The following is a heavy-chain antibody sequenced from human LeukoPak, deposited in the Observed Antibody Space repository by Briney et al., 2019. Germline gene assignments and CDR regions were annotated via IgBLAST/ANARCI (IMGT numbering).Heavy chain of an antibody. CDR3: ARDHLGSSSGGFDY. Sequence: PSETLSLTCTVSGGSISSSSYYWSWIRQPPGKGLEWIGYIYYSGSTNYNPSLKSRVTISVDTSKNQFSLKLSSVTAADTAVYYCARDHLGSSSGGFDYWGQGTLVTVSS. J-gene: IGHJ4*02. CDR2: IYYSGST. D-gene: IGHD6-6*01. CDR1: GGSISSSSYY. V-gene: IGHV4-61*01.